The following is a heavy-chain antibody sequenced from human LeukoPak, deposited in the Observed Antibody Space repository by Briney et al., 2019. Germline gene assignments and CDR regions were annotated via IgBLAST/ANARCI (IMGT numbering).Heavy chain of an antibody. V-gene: IGHV3-21*01. Sequence: GRSLRLSCAASGFTFSSYSMNWVRQAPGKGLEWVSSISSSSSHIYYADSVKGRFTISRDNAKNSLYLQMSSLRAEDTAVYYCARDGYYYDSSGYYYYYYMDVWGKGTTVTVSS. CDR1: GFTFSSYS. D-gene: IGHD3-22*01. CDR2: ISSSSSHI. J-gene: IGHJ6*03. CDR3: ARDGYYYDSSGYYYYYYMDV.